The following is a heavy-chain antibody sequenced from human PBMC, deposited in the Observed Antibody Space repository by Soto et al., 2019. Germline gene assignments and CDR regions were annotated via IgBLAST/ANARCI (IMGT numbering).Heavy chain of an antibody. D-gene: IGHD6-13*01. Sequence: PGESLKISCQASGYSFSNYWIGWVRQMPGKGPEWMGIIYPGDSDTKYNPSFQGQVTISVDTSINTAYLEWRSLKASDTATYYCARNGQKAAAVWFDPWGWGTLVTVSS. J-gene: IGHJ5*02. CDR3: ARNGQKAAAVWFDP. V-gene: IGHV5-51*01. CDR1: GYSFSNYW. CDR2: IYPGDSDT.